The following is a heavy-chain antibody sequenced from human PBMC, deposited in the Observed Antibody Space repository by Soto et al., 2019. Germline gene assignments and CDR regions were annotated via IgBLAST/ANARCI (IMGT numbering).Heavy chain of an antibody. CDR3: GRDLTSNANCIDP. CDR1: GDYIHVGGYY. J-gene: IGHJ5*02. D-gene: IGHD2-2*01. V-gene: IGHV4-30-4*01. CDR2: IYYTGKT. Sequence: QVQLQESGPGLVKPSQTLSLTCSVSGDYIHVGGYYWTWIRQRRGKGLEWIGYIYYTGKTYYNPSLESRLTMSVDRSKNQFSLRLTSVTDADTAVYFCGRDLTSNANCIDPWGQGTLVTVSS.